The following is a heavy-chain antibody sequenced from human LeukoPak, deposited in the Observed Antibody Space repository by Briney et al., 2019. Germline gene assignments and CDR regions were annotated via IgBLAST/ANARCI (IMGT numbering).Heavy chain of an antibody. Sequence: GGSLRLSCSASGFTFTSYSMNWVRQAPGKGLEWVSYITSSSSTIHYADSVKGRFIISRDNAKNSLYLQMNSLRDDDTAMYYCARRGPFGDGWLDRWGQGTLVTVSS. V-gene: IGHV3-48*02. CDR1: GFTFTSYS. CDR2: ITSSSSTI. D-gene: IGHD3-16*01. J-gene: IGHJ5*02. CDR3: ARRGPFGDGWLDR.